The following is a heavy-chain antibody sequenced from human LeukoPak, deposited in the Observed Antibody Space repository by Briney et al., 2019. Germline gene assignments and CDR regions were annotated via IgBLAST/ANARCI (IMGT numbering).Heavy chain of an antibody. J-gene: IGHJ4*02. D-gene: IGHD3-3*01. CDR3: ARLYYDFWNNYRWVDY. CDR1: GYSFTSNW. V-gene: IGHV5-51*01. Sequence: GESLKISCKGSGYSFTSNWIGWARQMPGKGLAWMGIINPGDSDTKYSPSFQGQVTISVDKSISTADLQWSSLKASDTAMYYCARLYYDFWNNYRWVDYWGQGTLVTVSS. CDR2: INPGDSDT.